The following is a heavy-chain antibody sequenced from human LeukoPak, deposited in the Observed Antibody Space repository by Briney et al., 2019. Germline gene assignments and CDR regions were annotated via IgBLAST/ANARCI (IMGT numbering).Heavy chain of an antibody. CDR2: ISYSGST. Sequence: SETLSLTRTVSRGSISSSYWSGFRQPPRRGLEWIGYISYSGSTNYNPPLTRRATISVDTSKNQFSLKLNSVTAADTAVYYCARQGHGSSHGPDYWGQGTLVTVSS. J-gene: IGHJ4*02. CDR3: ARQGHGSSHGPDY. D-gene: IGHD5-18*01. V-gene: IGHV4-59*08. CDR1: RGSISSSY.